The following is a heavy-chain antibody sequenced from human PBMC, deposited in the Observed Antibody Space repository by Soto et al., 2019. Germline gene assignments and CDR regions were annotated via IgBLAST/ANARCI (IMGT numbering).Heavy chain of an antibody. J-gene: IGHJ6*02. CDR1: GDSMSTYY. Sequence: SETLSLTCTASGDSMSTYYWSWIRQPPGKGLEWIGYMYKTGSTVYNPSLKSRVTISVYTSKNQFYLKVNSVTAADTAVYYCARDLWGYCGTDCYPLDVWGQGTTVTVSS. D-gene: IGHD2-21*02. CDR2: MYKTGST. CDR3: ARDLWGYCGTDCYPLDV. V-gene: IGHV4-59*01.